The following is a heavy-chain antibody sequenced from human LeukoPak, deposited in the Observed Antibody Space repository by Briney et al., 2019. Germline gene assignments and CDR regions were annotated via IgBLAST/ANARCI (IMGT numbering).Heavy chain of an antibody. CDR1: GFTFDDYA. CDR3: AKDKGNYYDSSGYHS. CDR2: ISWNSGSI. V-gene: IGHV3-9*01. Sequence: GRSLRLSCAASGFTFDDYAMHWVRQAPGKGLEWVSGISWNSGSIGYADSVKGRFTISRDNAKNSLYLQMNSLRAEDTALYYCAKDKGNYYDSSGYHSWGQGTLVTVSS. J-gene: IGHJ4*02. D-gene: IGHD3-22*01.